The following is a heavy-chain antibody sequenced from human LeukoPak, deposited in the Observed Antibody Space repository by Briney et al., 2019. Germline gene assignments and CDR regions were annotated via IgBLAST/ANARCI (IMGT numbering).Heavy chain of an antibody. V-gene: IGHV4-61*08. Sequence: SQTLSLTCTVSGGSISSGGYYWSWIRQPPGKGLEWIGYIYYSGGTSTNYNPSLKSRVTISVDTSKNQFSLNLSSVTAADTAVYYCARTSSWYGPVDYWGQGTLVTVSS. CDR3: ARTSSWYGPVDY. CDR1: GGSISSGGYY. J-gene: IGHJ4*02. CDR2: IYYSGGTST. D-gene: IGHD6-13*01.